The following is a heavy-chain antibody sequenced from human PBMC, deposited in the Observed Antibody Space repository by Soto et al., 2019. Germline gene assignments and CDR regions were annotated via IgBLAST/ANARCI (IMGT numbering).Heavy chain of an antibody. CDR1: GYTFTSYA. J-gene: IGHJ6*02. CDR3: AGKSRYNWNYEFKEGGYYYYGMDV. CDR2: INAGNGNT. D-gene: IGHD1-7*01. V-gene: IGHV1-3*01. Sequence: GASVKVSCKASGYTFTSYALHWVRQAPGQRLEWMGWINAGNGNTKYSQKFQGRVTITRDTSASTAYMELSSLRSEDTAVYYCAGKSRYNWNYEFKEGGYYYYGMDVWGQGTTVTVSS.